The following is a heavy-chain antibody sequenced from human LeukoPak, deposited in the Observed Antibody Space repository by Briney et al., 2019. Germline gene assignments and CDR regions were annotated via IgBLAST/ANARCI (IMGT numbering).Heavy chain of an antibody. CDR1: GYTFTSYA. V-gene: IGHV1-2*02. CDR2: INPSSGGT. J-gene: IGHJ3*02. Sequence: ASVKVSCKASGYTFTSYAMHWVRQAPGQRLEWMGWINPSSGGTNYAQKSQGRVTMTRDTSISTAYMELSRLRSDDTAVYYCARLKYYDFWSGYNYAFDIWGQGTMVTVSS. D-gene: IGHD3-3*01. CDR3: ARLKYYDFWSGYNYAFDI.